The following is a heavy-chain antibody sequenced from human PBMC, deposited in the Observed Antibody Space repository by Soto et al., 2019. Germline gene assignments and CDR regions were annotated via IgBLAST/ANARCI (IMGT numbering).Heavy chain of an antibody. CDR3: ARLIGSSWDYYYMDV. D-gene: IGHD6-13*01. V-gene: IGHV4-39*01. Sequence: SETLSLTCTVSGGSISSSSYYWGWIRQPPGKGLEWIGSIYYSGSTYYNPSLKSRVTISVDTSKNQFSLKLSSVTAADTAVYYCARLIGSSWDYYYMDVWGKGTTVT. CDR1: GGSISSSSYY. CDR2: IYYSGST. J-gene: IGHJ6*03.